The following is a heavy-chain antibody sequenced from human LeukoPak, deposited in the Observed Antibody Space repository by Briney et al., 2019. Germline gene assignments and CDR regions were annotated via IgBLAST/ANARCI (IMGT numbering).Heavy chain of an antibody. CDR1: GGSISSYY. J-gene: IGHJ4*02. D-gene: IGHD4/OR15-4a*01. CDR2: IYYSGST. Sequence: SETLSLTCTVSGGSISSYYWSWIRQPPGKGLEWIGYIYYSGSTYYNPSLKSRVTISVDTSKNQFSLKLSSVTAADTAVYYWARVSASDPSKNYFDYWGQGTLVTVSS. V-gene: IGHV4-30-4*08. CDR3: ARVSASDPSKNYFDY.